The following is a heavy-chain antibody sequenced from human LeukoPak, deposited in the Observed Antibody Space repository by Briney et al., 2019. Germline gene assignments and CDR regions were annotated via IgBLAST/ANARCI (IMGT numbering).Heavy chain of an antibody. V-gene: IGHV3-33*01. D-gene: IGHD3-22*01. J-gene: IGHJ4*02. CDR1: GFTFSSYG. Sequence: GRSLRLSCAASGFTFSSYGMHWVRQVPGKGLEWVAVIWYDGSNKYYADSVKGRFTISRDNSKNTLYLQMNSLRAEDTAVYYCARSEAAVVAAYYFDYWGQGTLVTVSS. CDR3: ARSEAAVVAAYYFDY. CDR2: IWYDGSNK.